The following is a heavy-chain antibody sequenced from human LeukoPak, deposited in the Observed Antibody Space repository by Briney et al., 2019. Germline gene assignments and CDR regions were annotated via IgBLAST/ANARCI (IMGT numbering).Heavy chain of an antibody. CDR1: GGSFSGYY. J-gene: IGHJ4*02. CDR3: ARCTVVFDY. D-gene: IGHD4-23*01. Sequence: SETLSLTCAVYGGSFSGYYWSWIRQPPGKGLEWIGEINHSGSTNYNPSLKSRVTISVDTSKNQFSLKLSSVTAADTAVYYCARCTVVFDYWGQGTLVTASS. V-gene: IGHV4-34*01. CDR2: INHSGST.